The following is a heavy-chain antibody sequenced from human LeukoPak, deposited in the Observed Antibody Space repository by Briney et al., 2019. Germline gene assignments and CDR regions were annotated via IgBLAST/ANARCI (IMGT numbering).Heavy chain of an antibody. D-gene: IGHD6-19*01. CDR1: GGSISSSAYH. CDR2: IHIGGST. CDR3: WKDPRRAVAGQVDY. V-gene: IGHV4-39*07. J-gene: IGHJ4*02. Sequence: SETLSLTCTVSGGSISSSAYHWGWIRQPPGKGLEWIGSIHIGGSTYYNPSFKSRVTISVDTSKNQFSLKLSSVTAADTAVYYCWKDPRRAVAGQVDYWGQGTLVTVSS.